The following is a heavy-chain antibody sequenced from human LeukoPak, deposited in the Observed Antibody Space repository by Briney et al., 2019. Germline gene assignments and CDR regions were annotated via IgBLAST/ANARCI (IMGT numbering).Heavy chain of an antibody. Sequence: GGSLRLSCAASGFTFSSYGMSWVRQAPGKGLEWVSAISGSGGSTYYADSVKGRFTISRDNSKNTLYLQMSSLRAEDTAVYYCAKDLGDYYDSSGYDDASDIWGQGTMVTVSS. J-gene: IGHJ3*02. V-gene: IGHV3-23*01. D-gene: IGHD3-22*01. CDR2: ISGSGGST. CDR3: AKDLGDYYDSSGYDDASDI. CDR1: GFTFSSYG.